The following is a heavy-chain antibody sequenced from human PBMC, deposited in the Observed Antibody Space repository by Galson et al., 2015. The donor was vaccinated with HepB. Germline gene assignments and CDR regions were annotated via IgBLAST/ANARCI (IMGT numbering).Heavy chain of an antibody. CDR1: GFTFSSYA. Sequence: SLRLSCAASGFTFSSYAMHWVRQAPGKGLEWVAVISYDGSNKYYADSVKGRFTISRDNSKNTLYLQMNSLRAEDTAVYYCARDMGYYYDSSPGFRVGWFDPWGQGTLVTVSS. V-gene: IGHV3-30-3*01. D-gene: IGHD3-22*01. CDR3: ARDMGYYYDSSPGFRVGWFDP. J-gene: IGHJ5*02. CDR2: ISYDGSNK.